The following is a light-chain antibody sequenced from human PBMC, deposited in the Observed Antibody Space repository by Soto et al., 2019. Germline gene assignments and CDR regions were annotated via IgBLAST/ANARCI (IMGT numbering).Light chain of an antibody. CDR1: ESIARR. CDR2: AAS. CDR3: QQPYSTPSIT. V-gene: IGKV1-39*01. J-gene: IGKJ5*01. Sequence: DIQMTQSPSSLSASVGDRVTITCRASESIARRLNWYQQKPGKAPKLLIYAASSLQNGVPSRFRGGGSGTDFTLTISNLQPEDFATYYCQQPYSTPSITFGQGTRLEIK.